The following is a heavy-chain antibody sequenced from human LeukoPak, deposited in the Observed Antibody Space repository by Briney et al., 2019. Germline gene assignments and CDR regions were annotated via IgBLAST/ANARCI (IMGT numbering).Heavy chain of an antibody. D-gene: IGHD4-17*01. J-gene: IGHJ4*02. V-gene: IGHV3-21*01. CDR2: ISSSSSYI. CDR3: ARASGDYGHFDY. CDR1: GFTFSSYS. Sequence: GGSLRLSCAASGFTFSSYSMNWVRQAPGKGLEWVSSISSSSSYIYYADSVKGRSTISRDNAKNSLYLQMNSLRAEDTAVYYCARASGDYGHFDYWGQGTLVTVSS.